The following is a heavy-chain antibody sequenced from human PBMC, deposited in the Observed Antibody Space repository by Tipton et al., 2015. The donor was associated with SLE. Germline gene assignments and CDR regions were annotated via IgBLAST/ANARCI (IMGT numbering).Heavy chain of an antibody. J-gene: IGHJ5*02. CDR1: GGSFSGYY. Sequence: TLSLTCAVYGGSFSGYYWSWIRQPPGKGLEWIGSIDYRGRTYYNPSLKSRVTISVDTSKNQFSLKLTSVTAADTAVYYCARDSQGYCSGGRCYAGGWFDPWGQGTLVTVSS. CDR2: IDYRGRT. CDR3: ARDSQGYCSGGRCYAGGWFDP. V-gene: IGHV4-34*01. D-gene: IGHD2-15*01.